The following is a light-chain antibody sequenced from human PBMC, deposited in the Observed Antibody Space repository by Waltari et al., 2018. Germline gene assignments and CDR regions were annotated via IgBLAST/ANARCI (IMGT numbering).Light chain of an antibody. Sequence: QAVLTQPSSLSASPGASASLTCTLGSGINVGTYRIYWYQQRPGSRPQYLLRYKSDSDKQQGSGVPSRFSASKDASANAGILLISGLQSEDEADYYCMIWHTSAWVFGGGTKLTVL. CDR1: SGINVGTYR. V-gene: IGLV5-45*03. CDR2: YKSDSDK. J-gene: IGLJ3*02. CDR3: MIWHTSAWV.